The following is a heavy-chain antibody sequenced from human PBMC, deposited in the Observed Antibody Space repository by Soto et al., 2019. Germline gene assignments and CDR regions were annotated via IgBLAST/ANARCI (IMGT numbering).Heavy chain of an antibody. V-gene: IGHV5-51*01. Sequence: GESLKISCKGSGYSFTSYWIGLVRQMPGKGLEWMGIIYPGDSDTRYSPSFQGQVTISADKSISTAYLQWSSLKASDTAMYYCARALGVDIVATTEHYFDYWGQGTLVTVSS. D-gene: IGHD5-12*01. J-gene: IGHJ4*02. CDR3: ARALGVDIVATTEHYFDY. CDR2: IYPGDSDT. CDR1: GYSFTSYW.